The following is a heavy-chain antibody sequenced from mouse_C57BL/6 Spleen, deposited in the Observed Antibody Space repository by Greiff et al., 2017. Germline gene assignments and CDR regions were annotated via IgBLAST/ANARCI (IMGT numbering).Heavy chain of an antibody. D-gene: IGHD1-1*01. J-gene: IGHJ1*03. CDR1: GYTFTDYY. Sequence: VHVKQPGPVLVKPGASVKMSCKASGYTFTDYYMNWVKQSHGKSLEWIGVINPYNGGTSYNQKFKGKATLTVYKSSSTAYMELNSLTSEDSAVYYCATWDYSSSNWYFDVWGTGTTVTVSS. CDR3: ATWDYSSSNWYFDV. CDR2: INPYNGGT. V-gene: IGHV1-19*01.